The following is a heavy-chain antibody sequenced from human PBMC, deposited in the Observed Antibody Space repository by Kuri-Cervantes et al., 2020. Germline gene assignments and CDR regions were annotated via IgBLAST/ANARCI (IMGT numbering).Heavy chain of an antibody. CDR2: ISYDGNNK. CDR3: ARDRMGSGSYAFTQGKGFDP. J-gene: IGHJ5*02. CDR1: GFTFSSYA. Sequence: LSLTCAASGFTFSSYAMNWVRQVPGKGLEWVAVISYDGNNKYYADSVKGRFTISRDNSKSTLYLEVNGLRTEDTGVYYCARDRMGSGSYAFTQGKGFDPWGQGTLVTVSS. D-gene: IGHD3-10*01. V-gene: IGHV3-30-3*01.